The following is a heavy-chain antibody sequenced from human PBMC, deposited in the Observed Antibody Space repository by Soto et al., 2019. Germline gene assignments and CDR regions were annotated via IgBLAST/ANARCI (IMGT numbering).Heavy chain of an antibody. J-gene: IGHJ5*02. V-gene: IGHV3-21*01. D-gene: IGHD5-12*01. Sequence: GGSLRLSCAASGFTFSSYSMNWVRQAPGKGLEWVSSISSSSSYIYYADSVKGRFTISRDNAKNSLYLQMNSLRAEDTAVYYCARDLNSGYEPYNWFDPWGQGTLVTVSS. CDR2: ISSSSSYI. CDR1: GFTFSSYS. CDR3: ARDLNSGYEPYNWFDP.